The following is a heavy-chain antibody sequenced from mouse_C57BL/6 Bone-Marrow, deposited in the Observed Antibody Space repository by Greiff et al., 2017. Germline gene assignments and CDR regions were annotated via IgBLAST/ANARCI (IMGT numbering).Heavy chain of an antibody. V-gene: IGHV1-69*01. CDR3: ARGDYYGSSFDY. Sequence: QVQLQQPGAELVMPGASVKLSCTASGYTFTSYWMHWVKQRPGQGLEWIGEIDPSDSYTNYNQKFKGKSKLTVDKSSSTAYMQLSSLTSEDSAVYYCARGDYYGSSFDYWGQGTTLTVSS. J-gene: IGHJ2*01. CDR1: GYTFTSYW. D-gene: IGHD1-1*01. CDR2: IDPSDSYT.